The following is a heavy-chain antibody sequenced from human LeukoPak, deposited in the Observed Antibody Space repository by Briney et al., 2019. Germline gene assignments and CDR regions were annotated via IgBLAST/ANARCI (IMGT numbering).Heavy chain of an antibody. Sequence: SETLSLTCAVYGGSFSGYYWSWIRQPPGKGLEWIGEINHSGSTNYNPSLKSRATISVDTSKNQFSLKLSSVTAADTAVYYCARAGSDFWSGYTPFDYWGQGTLVTVSS. CDR1: GGSFSGYY. V-gene: IGHV4-34*01. D-gene: IGHD3-3*01. CDR2: INHSGST. J-gene: IGHJ4*02. CDR3: ARAGSDFWSGYTPFDY.